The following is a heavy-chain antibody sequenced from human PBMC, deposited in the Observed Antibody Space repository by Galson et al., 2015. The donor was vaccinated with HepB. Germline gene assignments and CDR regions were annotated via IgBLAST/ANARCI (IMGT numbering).Heavy chain of an antibody. D-gene: IGHD6-13*01. V-gene: IGHV1-2*04. Sequence: SVKVSCKASGYTFTGYYMHWVRQAPGQGLEWMGWINPNSGSTNYAQKFQGWVTMTRDTSISTAYMELSRLRSDDTAVYYCARGAYSSSRYYYYYYMDVWGKGTTVTVSS. CDR1: GYTFTGYY. CDR2: INPNSGST. J-gene: IGHJ6*03. CDR3: ARGAYSSSRYYYYYYMDV.